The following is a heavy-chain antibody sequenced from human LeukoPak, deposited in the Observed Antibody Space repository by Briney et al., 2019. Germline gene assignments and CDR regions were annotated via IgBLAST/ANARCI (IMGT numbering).Heavy chain of an antibody. V-gene: IGHV3-23*01. CDR1: GFTFSSYA. Sequence: GGSLRLSCAASGFTFSSYAMSWVRQAPGKGLEWVSAISGSGGSTYYADSVKGRFTISRDNSKNTLYLQMNSLRAEDTAVYYCAKGYGSGSYYNDYYFDYWGRGTLVTVSS. D-gene: IGHD3-10*01. CDR2: ISGSGGST. CDR3: AKGYGSGSYYNDYYFDY. J-gene: IGHJ4*02.